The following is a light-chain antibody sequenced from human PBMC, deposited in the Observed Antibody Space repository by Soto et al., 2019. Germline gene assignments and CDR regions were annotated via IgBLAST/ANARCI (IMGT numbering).Light chain of an antibody. Sequence: QPVLTQSSSASASLGSSVKLTCTLNSGHSTYIIAWHQHQPGKAPRYLMKLEGSGSYNKGSGVPDRFSGSSSGADRYLTISNLPSEDEADYYCETWDSDPRVFGGGTKLTVL. CDR1: SGHSTYI. V-gene: IGLV4-60*03. CDR3: ETWDSDPRV. J-gene: IGLJ2*01. CDR2: LEGSGSY.